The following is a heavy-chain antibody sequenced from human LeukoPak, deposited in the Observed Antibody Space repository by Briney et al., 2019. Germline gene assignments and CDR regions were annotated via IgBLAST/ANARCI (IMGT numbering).Heavy chain of an antibody. CDR1: GFTFSSYG. CDR2: IWNDGSDK. J-gene: IGHJ4*02. V-gene: IGHV3-33*06. D-gene: IGHD1-26*01. CDR3: AKPTRGSGSFLIDF. Sequence: PGGSLRLSCAASGFTFSSYGMRWARQAPGKGLEWVAVIWNDGSDKYYADSVKGRFTISRDNSKNTLYLQMNSLRAEDTAVYYCAKPTRGSGSFLIDFWGQGTLVTVSS.